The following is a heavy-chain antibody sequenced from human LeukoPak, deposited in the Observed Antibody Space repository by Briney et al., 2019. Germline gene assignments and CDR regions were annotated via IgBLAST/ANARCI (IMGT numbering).Heavy chain of an antibody. CDR3: ARGPYTSGVYRLDY. Sequence: GGSLRLSCAASGFTFSSYWMHWVRQAPGEGLVWVSRIKTDGTTTDYADSVQGRFTVSRDNAKNTLYLQMNSLRAEDTAVYYCARGPYTSGVYRLDYWGQGTLVTVSS. CDR2: IKTDGTTT. CDR1: GFTFSSYW. V-gene: IGHV3-74*01. J-gene: IGHJ4*02. D-gene: IGHD6-19*01.